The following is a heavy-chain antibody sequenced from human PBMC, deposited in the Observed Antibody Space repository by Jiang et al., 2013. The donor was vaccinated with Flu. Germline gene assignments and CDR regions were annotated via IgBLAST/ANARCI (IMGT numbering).Heavy chain of an antibody. CDR3: AREGGAGDYYFDY. D-gene: IGHD3-16*01. CDR1: TTYA. Sequence: TTYAMHWVRQAPGQRLEWMGWINAGNGNTKYSQKFQGRVTITRDTSASTAYMELSSLRSEDTAVYYCAREGGAGDYYFDYWGQGTLVTVSS. V-gene: IGHV1-3*01. J-gene: IGHJ4*02. CDR2: INAGNGNT.